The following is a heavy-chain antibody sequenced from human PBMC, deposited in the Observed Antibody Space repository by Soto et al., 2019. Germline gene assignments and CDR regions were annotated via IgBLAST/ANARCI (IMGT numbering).Heavy chain of an antibody. Sequence: QVHLVESGGDVVQPGRSLRLSCAASGFTFTSHAMHWVRQTPGEGLEWVAIISDYGTRKFYADSVQGRFSISRDNARNTLDLQMNSLPIEDTGIFYSARDIGVGGTSGIPDYRGQGTLVTVSS. CDR2: ISDYGTRK. CDR3: ARDIGVGGTSGIPDY. V-gene: IGHV3-30-3*01. D-gene: IGHD1-1*01. CDR1: GFTFTSHA. J-gene: IGHJ4*02.